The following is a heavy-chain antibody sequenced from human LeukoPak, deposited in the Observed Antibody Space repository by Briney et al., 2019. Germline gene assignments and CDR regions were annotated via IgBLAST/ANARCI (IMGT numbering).Heavy chain of an antibody. J-gene: IGHJ6*02. Sequence: GGSLRLSCAASGFTFSSYWMSWVRQAPGEGLEWVAKINQDGTEKAYVDSVRGRFTISRDNAKNSLFLQMSNLRAEDTAVYFCARGGGLDVWGQGSKVTVSS. CDR2: INQDGTEK. D-gene: IGHD2-15*01. CDR3: ARGGGLDV. CDR1: GFTFSSYW. V-gene: IGHV3-7*03.